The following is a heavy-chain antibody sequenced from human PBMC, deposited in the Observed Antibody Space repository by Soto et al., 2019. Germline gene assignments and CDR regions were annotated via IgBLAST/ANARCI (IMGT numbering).Heavy chain of an antibody. CDR3: ARSIQQLHTFYYYYYGMDV. Sequence: GSLRLSCAASGFTFSSYWMSWVRQAPGKGLEWVANIKQDGSERYYVDSVKGRFTISRDNAKNSLYLQMNSLRAEDTAVYYCARSIQQLHTFYYYYYGMDVWGQGTTVTVSS. D-gene: IGHD6-13*01. V-gene: IGHV3-7*01. J-gene: IGHJ6*02. CDR1: GFTFSSYW. CDR2: IKQDGSER.